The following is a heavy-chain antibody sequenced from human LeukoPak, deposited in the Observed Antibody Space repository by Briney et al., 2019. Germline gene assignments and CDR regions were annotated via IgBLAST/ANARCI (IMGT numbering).Heavy chain of an antibody. CDR1: GFTFSDYG. J-gene: IGHJ4*02. CDR2: ISGSGGST. CDR3: AKDIEAMIVVVMVSPLDS. D-gene: IGHD3-22*01. Sequence: GGSLRLSCAASGFTFSDYGMTWVRQAPGKGLEWVSAISGSGGSTYYADSVKGRFTIFRDNSMNTLYLQMISLRAEDTAIYYCAKDIEAMIVVVMVSPLDSWGQGTLVTVSS. V-gene: IGHV3-23*01.